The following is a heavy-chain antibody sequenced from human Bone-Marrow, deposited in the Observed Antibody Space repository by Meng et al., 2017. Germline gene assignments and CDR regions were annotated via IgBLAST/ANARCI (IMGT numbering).Heavy chain of an antibody. V-gene: IGHV6-1*01. J-gene: IGHJ4*02. Sequence: QAPLPHSGPGLVNPSQTLSLTCAISGDSVSNNSATWNWIRQSPSSGLEWMGRTYYRSKWYNDYAISVKSRITVNPDTSKNQISLQLNSVTPEDTAVYYCSRESHLAGLGYWGQGTLVTVSS. CDR2: TYYRSKWYN. CDR3: SRESHLAGLGY. CDR1: GDSVSNNSAT.